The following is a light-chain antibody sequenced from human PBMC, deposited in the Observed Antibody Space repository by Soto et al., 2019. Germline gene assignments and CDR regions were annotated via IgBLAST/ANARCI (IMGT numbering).Light chain of an antibody. CDR3: QQRTDRPPWT. CDR2: GAS. Sequence: ETVLTQSPGTLSLSPGEGTTLSCRASQSISSNFLAWYQQKRGQAPRLIIPGASNRATGIPDRFSGSGSGTDFTLTISRLEPEDFAVYYCQQRTDRPPWTFGQGTKVDNK. J-gene: IGKJ1*01. CDR1: QSISSNF. V-gene: IGKV3D-20*02.